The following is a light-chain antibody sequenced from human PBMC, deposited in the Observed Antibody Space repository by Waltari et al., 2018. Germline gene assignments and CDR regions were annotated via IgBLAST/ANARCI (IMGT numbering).Light chain of an antibody. V-gene: IGLV2-23*02. CDR1: SHDVGNYDL. CDR2: EVT. J-gene: IGLJ2*01. CDR3: CSYSGDLSFGVV. Sequence: QSALTQPASVSGSPGQSITISRTGTSHDVGNYDLVSWYQQHPGKAPKLIIYEVTKRPSGVSNRFSGSKSGNTASLTISGLHTEDDGDYYCCSYSGDLSFGVVFGGGTKLTVL.